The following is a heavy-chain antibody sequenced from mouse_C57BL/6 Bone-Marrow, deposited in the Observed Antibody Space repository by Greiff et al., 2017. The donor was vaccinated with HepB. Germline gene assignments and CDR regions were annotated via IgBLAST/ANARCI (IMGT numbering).Heavy chain of an antibody. CDR1: GFTFSSYG. J-gene: IGHJ3*01. Sequence: EVNLVESGGDLVKPGGSLKLSCAASGFTFSSYGMSWVRQTPDKRLEWVATISSGGSYTYYPDSVKGRFTISRDNAKNTLYLQMSSLKSEDTAMYYCARGEGNYPFAYWGQGTLVTVSA. D-gene: IGHD2-1*01. V-gene: IGHV5-6*01. CDR3: ARGEGNYPFAY. CDR2: ISSGGSYT.